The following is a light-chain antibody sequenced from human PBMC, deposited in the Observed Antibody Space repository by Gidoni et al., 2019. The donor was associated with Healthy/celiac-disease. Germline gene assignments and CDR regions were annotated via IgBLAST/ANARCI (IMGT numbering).Light chain of an antibody. CDR2: GNS. Sequence: QSVLTQPPSVSGAPGQRVTISCTGSSSNIGAGYDVHWYQLLPGTAPKLLIYGNSNRPSGVPDRFSGSKSGTSASLAITGLQAEDEAEYYCQSYDSTLSGPWVFGGGTKLTVL. CDR3: QSYDSTLSGPWV. J-gene: IGLJ3*02. CDR1: SSNIGAGYD. V-gene: IGLV1-40*01.